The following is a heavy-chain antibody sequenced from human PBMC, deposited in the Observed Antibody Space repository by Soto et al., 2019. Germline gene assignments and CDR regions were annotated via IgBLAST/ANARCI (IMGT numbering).Heavy chain of an antibody. D-gene: IGHD3-22*01. V-gene: IGHV1-69*02. CDR1: GGTFSSYT. J-gene: IGHJ4*02. CDR2: IIPILGIA. Sequence: QVQLVQSGAEVKKPGSSVKVSCKASGGTFSSYTISWVRQAPGQGLEWMGRIIPILGIANYAQKVQGRVTITADKSTSTAYMELSSLRSEDTAVYYCARGASENYYDSSGYYADYWGQGTLVTVSS. CDR3: ARGASENYYDSSGYYADY.